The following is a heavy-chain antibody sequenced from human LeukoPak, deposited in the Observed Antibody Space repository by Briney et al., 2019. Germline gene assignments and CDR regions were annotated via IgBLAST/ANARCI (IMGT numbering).Heavy chain of an antibody. CDR3: ARDPYYYDSSLGFYYYGMDV. J-gene: IGHJ6*02. CDR1: GYTFTSYD. CDR2: MNPNSGAT. V-gene: IGHV1-8*01. D-gene: IGHD3-22*01. Sequence: ASVKVSCKASGYTFTSYDFNWLRQATGQGPEWMGWMNPNSGATGYAQKFQGRVTMTRSASINTAYMELTDLRSEDTAVYYCARDPYYYDSSLGFYYYGMDVWGQGTTVTVSS.